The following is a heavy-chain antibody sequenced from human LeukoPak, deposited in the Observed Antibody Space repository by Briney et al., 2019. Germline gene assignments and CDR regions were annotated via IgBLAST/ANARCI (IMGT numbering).Heavy chain of an antibody. CDR3: ARDKIVGATNFDY. D-gene: IGHD1-26*01. V-gene: IGHV3-7*03. CDR1: GFTFSRSW. CDR2: KKQDRSEK. Sequence: PGGSLRLSCVASGFTFSRSWMSWVRRAPGKGLEWVGNKKQDRSEKYYVDSVKGRFTISRDNAKNSLYLQMNSLRAEDTAVYYCARDKIVGATNFDYWGQGTLVTVSS. J-gene: IGHJ4*02.